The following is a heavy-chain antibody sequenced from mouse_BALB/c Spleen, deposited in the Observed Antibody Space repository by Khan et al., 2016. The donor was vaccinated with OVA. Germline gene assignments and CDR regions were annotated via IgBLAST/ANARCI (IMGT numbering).Heavy chain of an antibody. CDR1: GYTFTDYV. D-gene: IGHD2-10*02. V-gene: IGHV1-77*01. J-gene: IGHJ1*01. CDR3: ARKEKYGNRYFDV. Sequence: QVQLKESGPELVKPGASVKMSCKASGYTFTDYVISWVKQRTGQGLEWIGEIYPGSGSTYYNEKFKGKDTLTADKSSNTAYMQLSSLTSEDSAVYFCARKEKYGNRYFDVGGAGTTVTVSS. CDR2: IYPGSGST.